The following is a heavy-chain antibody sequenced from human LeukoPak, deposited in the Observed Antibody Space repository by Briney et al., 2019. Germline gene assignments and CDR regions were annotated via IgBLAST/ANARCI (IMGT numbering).Heavy chain of an antibody. CDR3: AKDMGYYYGSGSYPPENDY. CDR1: GFTFSRYG. D-gene: IGHD3-10*01. V-gene: IGHV3-30*18. Sequence: PGGSLRLSCAASGFTFSRYGMHWVCQAPGKGLEWVAVVSFEGSNKYYADSVKGRFTISRDNSKNTLSLQMNSLRAEDTAVYYCAKDMGYYYGSGSYPPENDYWGQGTLVTVSS. J-gene: IGHJ4*02. CDR2: VSFEGSNK.